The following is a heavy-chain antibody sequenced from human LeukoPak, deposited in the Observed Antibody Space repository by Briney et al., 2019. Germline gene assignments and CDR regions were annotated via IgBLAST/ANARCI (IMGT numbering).Heavy chain of an antibody. CDR1: GFTFDDYA. CDR3: ARSRCSSTSCYRGYFDY. D-gene: IGHD2-2*02. Sequence: GRSLRLSCAASGFTFDDYAMHWVRQAPGKGLEWVSGISWNSGSIGYADSVKGRFTISRDNAKNSLYLQMNSLRAEDMALYYCARSRCSSTSCYRGYFDYRGQGTLVTVSS. V-gene: IGHV3-9*03. J-gene: IGHJ4*02. CDR2: ISWNSGSI.